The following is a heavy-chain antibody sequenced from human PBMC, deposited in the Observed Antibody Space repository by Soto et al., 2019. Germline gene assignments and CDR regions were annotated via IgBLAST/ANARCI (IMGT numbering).Heavy chain of an antibody. D-gene: IGHD2-2*01. CDR2: IWFDGSEK. J-gene: IGHJ6*02. Sequence: QMQLVESGGGVVQPGRSLRLSCAASGFTFRSYGIHWVRQAPGKGLEWVALIWFDGSEKYYVDSVKGRFAVSRDNSKNTLYLQMNSLRVEDTAVYYCARDRLVPYGYGMDVWGQGTTVTVSS. CDR3: ARDRLVPYGYGMDV. V-gene: IGHV3-33*01. CDR1: GFTFRSYG.